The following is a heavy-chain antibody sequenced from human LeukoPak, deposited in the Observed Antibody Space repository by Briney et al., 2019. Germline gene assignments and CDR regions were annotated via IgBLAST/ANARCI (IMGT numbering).Heavy chain of an antibody. J-gene: IGHJ4*02. V-gene: IGHV3-30*18. CDR3: AKDPNSSGYYHDY. Sequence: GGSLRLSCAASGFTFSNYDMHWVRQAPGKGLEWVAVISYDGSNKFYADSVKGRFTISRDNSKNTLYLQMNSLRAEDTAVYYCAKDPNSSGYYHDYWGQGTLVTVSS. CDR2: ISYDGSNK. CDR1: GFTFSNYD. D-gene: IGHD3-22*01.